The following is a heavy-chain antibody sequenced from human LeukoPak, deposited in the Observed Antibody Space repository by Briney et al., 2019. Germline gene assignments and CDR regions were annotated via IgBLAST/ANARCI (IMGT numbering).Heavy chain of an antibody. CDR1: GFTFSNYA. V-gene: IGHV3-23*01. CDR2: ISDSGGST. Sequence: PGGSLRLSCAASGFTFSNYAMSWVRQAPGKGLEWVSTISDSGGSTYYADSVKGRFTISRDKSKNTLYLQMNSLRVEDTAVYYCAKVLSRSNSGRPHGFDYWGQGTLVTVSS. J-gene: IGHJ4*02. D-gene: IGHD5-12*01. CDR3: AKVLSRSNSGRPHGFDY.